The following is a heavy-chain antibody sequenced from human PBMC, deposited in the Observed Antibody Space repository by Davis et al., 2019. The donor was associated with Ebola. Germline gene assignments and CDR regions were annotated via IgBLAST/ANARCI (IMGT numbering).Heavy chain of an antibody. D-gene: IGHD3-16*01. CDR1: GYSFTTFW. CDR3: ARGYGALPFDY. J-gene: IGHJ4*02. V-gene: IGHV5-51*01. Sequence: GESLKISCKGSGYSFTTFWIVWVRQMPGQRPEWMGIIYPGDSDTRYSPSFQGQVTISADKSISTAYLQWSSLKASDTAMYYCARGYGALPFDYWGQGTLVTVSS. CDR2: IYPGDSDT.